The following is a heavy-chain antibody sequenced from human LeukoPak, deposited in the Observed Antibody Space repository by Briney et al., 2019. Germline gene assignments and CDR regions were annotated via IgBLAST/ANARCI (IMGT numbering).Heavy chain of an antibody. CDR2: LYSGGMT. J-gene: IGHJ4*02. D-gene: IGHD6-19*01. CDR1: GFTVNNYY. CDR3: ARGYIAVAGDFDY. Sequence: GGSLRLSCAASGFTVNNYYMTWVRQAPGKGLECVSILYSGGMTYYADSVKGRFTISRDNAKNSLYLQMNSLRAEDTAVYYCARGYIAVAGDFDYWGQGTLVTVSS. V-gene: IGHV3-66*01.